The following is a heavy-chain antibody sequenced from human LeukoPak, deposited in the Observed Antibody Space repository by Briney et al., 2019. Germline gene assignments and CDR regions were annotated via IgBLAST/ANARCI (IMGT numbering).Heavy chain of an antibody. CDR2: ISYDGSNK. D-gene: IGHD2-2*01. J-gene: IGHJ6*02. CDR3: ARDRIVVVPAATRYYYYYYGMDV. CDR1: GFTFSSYA. V-gene: IGHV3-30-3*01. Sequence: PGGSLRLSCAASGFTFSSYAMHWVRQAPGKGLEWVAVISYDGSNKYYVDSVKGRFTISRDNSKNTLYLQMNSLRAEDTAVYYCARDRIVVVPAATRYYYYYYGMDVWGQGTTVTVSS.